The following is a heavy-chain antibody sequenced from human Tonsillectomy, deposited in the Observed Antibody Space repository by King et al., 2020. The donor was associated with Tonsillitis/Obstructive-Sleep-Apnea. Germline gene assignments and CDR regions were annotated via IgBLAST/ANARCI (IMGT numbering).Heavy chain of an antibody. CDR1: GGSISSSSYY. Sequence: QLQESGPGLVKPSETLSLTCTVSGGSISSSSYYWGWIRQPPGKGLEWIGRIYYSGSTYYNPSLKSRVTISVDTSKNQFSLKLSSVTAADTAVYYCARSYENDAFDIWGQGTMVTVSS. CDR3: ARSYENDAFDI. CDR2: IYYSGST. J-gene: IGHJ3*02. D-gene: IGHD3-22*01. V-gene: IGHV4-39*01.